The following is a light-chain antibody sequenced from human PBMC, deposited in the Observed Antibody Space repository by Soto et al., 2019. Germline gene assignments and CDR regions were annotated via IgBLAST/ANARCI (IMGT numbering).Light chain of an antibody. CDR1: QGIRFD. Sequence: AIQMTQSPSSLSASVGDRVTITCRASQGIRFDLAWYQQKPGRAPELLIYAASTLQSGVPSRFSGSGSATYFTLTISSLPPEDFATYFCQQDYNYPPTFGQGTKLEIK. V-gene: IGKV1-6*01. CDR3: QQDYNYPPT. CDR2: AAS. J-gene: IGKJ2*01.